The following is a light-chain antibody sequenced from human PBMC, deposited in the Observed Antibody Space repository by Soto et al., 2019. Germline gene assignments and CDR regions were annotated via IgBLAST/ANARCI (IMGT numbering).Light chain of an antibody. V-gene: IGKV1-39*01. CDR2: SAS. J-gene: IGKJ5*01. CDR3: QQGYGTPFT. Sequence: DIQMTQSPFSLSASVGDRVTITCRASRSISFFLNWYQQKPGGAPKLLIYSASTLQTEVPSRFSGSGSGTDFTLSISSLQPEDSATYYCQQGYGTPFTFGQGTRLEIK. CDR1: RSISFF.